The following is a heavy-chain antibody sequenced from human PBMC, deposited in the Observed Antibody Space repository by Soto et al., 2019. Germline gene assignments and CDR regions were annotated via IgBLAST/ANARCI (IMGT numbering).Heavy chain of an antibody. J-gene: IGHJ4*02. D-gene: IGHD1-20*01. CDR3: ARSGYNWNDGARGYFDY. CDR2: ISSSGRTI. CDR1: GFTFSSYE. V-gene: IGHV3-48*03. Sequence: EVQLVESGGGLVQPGGSLRLSCAASGFTFSSYEMNWVRQGPGKGLEWVSYISSSGRTIYYADSVKGQFTISRDNAKNSLYLQMNSLRAEDTAVYYCARSGYNWNDGARGYFDYWGQGTLVTVSS.